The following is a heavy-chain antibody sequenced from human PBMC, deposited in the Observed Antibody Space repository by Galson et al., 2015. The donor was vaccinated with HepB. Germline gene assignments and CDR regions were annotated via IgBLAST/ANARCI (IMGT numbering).Heavy chain of an antibody. Sequence: SLRLSCAVSGFTFSSNAMSWVRQTPGRGLEWVSAISGSGGTTYYADSVKGRFTISRDNSKNTLYLQMNSLRADDTAVYYCAKDVARYCSGGTCPREFDYWGQGTLVTVSS. CDR1: GFTFSSNA. CDR3: AKDVARYCSGGTCPREFDY. CDR2: ISGSGGTT. V-gene: IGHV3-23*01. J-gene: IGHJ4*02. D-gene: IGHD2-15*01.